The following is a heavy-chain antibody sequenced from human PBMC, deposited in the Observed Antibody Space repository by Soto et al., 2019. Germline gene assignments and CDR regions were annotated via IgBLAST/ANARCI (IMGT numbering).Heavy chain of an antibody. V-gene: IGHV3-30*18. CDR2: ILYDGSDK. D-gene: IGHD3-10*01. Sequence: QVQLVESGGGMVQPGRSLRLSCAASGFTFSNYGMHWVRQAQGKGLEWVAFILYDGSDKYFADSVKGRFTISRDNSKNTLDLQMNSLRAEDTAVYYCAKDRIVMIRGVMNYYGMDVWGQGTTVTVSS. CDR3: AKDRIVMIRGVMNYYGMDV. CDR1: GFTFSNYG. J-gene: IGHJ6*02.